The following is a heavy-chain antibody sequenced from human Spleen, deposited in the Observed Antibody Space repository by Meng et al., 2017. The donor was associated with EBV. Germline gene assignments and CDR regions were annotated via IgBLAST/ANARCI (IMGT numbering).Heavy chain of an antibody. CDR3: ARYYGANGDLDY. Sequence: VHLAESGPGMGEASATLSLTCTVSGGSVSSGSTFWTWIRQPPGKGLEWIGHIYYSGSTKYHPSLESRVTISADTSKNQFSLKLSSVTAADTAVYYCARYYGANGDLDYWGQGNLVTVSS. D-gene: IGHD4-23*01. J-gene: IGHJ4*02. V-gene: IGHV4-61*01. CDR2: IYYSGST. CDR1: GGSVSSGSTF.